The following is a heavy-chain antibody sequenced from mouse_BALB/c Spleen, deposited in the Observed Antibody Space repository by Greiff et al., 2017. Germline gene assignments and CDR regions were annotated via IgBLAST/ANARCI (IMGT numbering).Heavy chain of an antibody. J-gene: IGHJ4*01. CDR1: GFTFSSYT. V-gene: IGHV5-12-2*01. Sequence: EVQGVESGGGLVQPGGSLKLSCAASGFTFSSYTMSWVRQTPEKRLEWVAYISNGGGSTYYPDTVKGRFTISRDNAKNTLYLQMSSLKSEDTAMYYCARPLYYDYDGGAMDYWGQGTSVTVSS. CDR2: ISNGGGST. D-gene: IGHD2-4*01. CDR3: ARPLYYDYDGGAMDY.